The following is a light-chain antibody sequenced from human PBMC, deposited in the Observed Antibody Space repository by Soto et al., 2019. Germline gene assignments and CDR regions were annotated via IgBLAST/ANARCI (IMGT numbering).Light chain of an antibody. Sequence: IQMTQSPSSLSASVGDRVTITCRASQTISSSLNWYQQKAGRAPKLLIYVATSLQSGVPSRFSGSGSGTDFTLTISSLQPEDFATYYCQQSYSLPRTFGQGTKVEIK. CDR2: VAT. CDR1: QTISSS. V-gene: IGKV1-39*01. J-gene: IGKJ1*01. CDR3: QQSYSLPRT.